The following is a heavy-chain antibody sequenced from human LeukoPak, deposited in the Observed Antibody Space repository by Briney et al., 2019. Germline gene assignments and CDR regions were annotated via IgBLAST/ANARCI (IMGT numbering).Heavy chain of an antibody. CDR1: GGSLSGYY. D-gene: IGHD6-19*01. CDR2: INHSGST. CDR3: ARQWLVSPLFDY. J-gene: IGHJ4*02. V-gene: IGHV4-34*01. Sequence: PSETLSLTCAVYGGSLSGYYWSWIRQPPGKGQEWIGEINHSGSTNYNPSLKSRVTISVDTSKNQLSLKLSSMTAADTAVYYCARQWLVSPLFDYWGQGTLVTVSS.